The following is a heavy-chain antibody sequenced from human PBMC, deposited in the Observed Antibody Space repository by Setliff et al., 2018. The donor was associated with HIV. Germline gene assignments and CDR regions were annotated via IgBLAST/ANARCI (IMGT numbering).Heavy chain of an antibody. CDR3: ARGPTTVTNYYYYYMDV. Sequence: GALRLSCAASGFTFSSYSMNWVRQAPGKGLEWVSYISSSSSTIYYADSVKGRFTISRDNAKNSLYLQMNSLRTDDTAVYFCARGPTTVTNYYYYYMDVWGKGTTVTVSS. CDR2: ISSSSSTI. D-gene: IGHD4-17*01. CDR1: GFTFSSYS. V-gene: IGHV3-48*01. J-gene: IGHJ6*03.